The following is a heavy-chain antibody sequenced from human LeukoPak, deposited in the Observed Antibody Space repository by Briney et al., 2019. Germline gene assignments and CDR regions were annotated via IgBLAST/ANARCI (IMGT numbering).Heavy chain of an antibody. J-gene: IGHJ5*02. Sequence: PSETLSLTCAVSGGSISSSNWWSWVRQPPGKGLEWIGEIYHSGSTNYNPSLKSRVTISVDKSKNQFSLKLSSVTAADTAVYYCARGHPYYGFWSGNNNWFDPWGQGTLVTVSS. CDR3: ARGHPYYGFWSGNNNWFDP. CDR2: IYHSGST. D-gene: IGHD3-3*01. CDR1: GGSISSSNW. V-gene: IGHV4-4*02.